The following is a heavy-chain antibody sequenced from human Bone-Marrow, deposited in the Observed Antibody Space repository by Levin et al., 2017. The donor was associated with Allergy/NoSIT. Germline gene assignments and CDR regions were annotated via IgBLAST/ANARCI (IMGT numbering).Heavy chain of an antibody. CDR2: INTSGRDI. J-gene: IGHJ4*02. D-gene: IGHD3-16*01. CDR1: GFSLNNHV. CDR3: AKDGPDAWFYFDY. Sequence: GGSLRLSCAASGFSLNNHVMSWVRQAPGKGLEWVSSINTSGRDIDYADLVKGRFTISRDTSKNILYLQMNSLRAADTAIYYCAKDGPDAWFYFDYWGQGALVTVSS. V-gene: IGHV3-23*01.